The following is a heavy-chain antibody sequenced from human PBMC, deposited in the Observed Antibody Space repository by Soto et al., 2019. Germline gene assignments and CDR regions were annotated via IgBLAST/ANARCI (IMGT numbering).Heavy chain of an antibody. CDR1: GGTFSSYA. D-gene: IGHD3-9*01. CDR2: IIPIFCTA. Sequence: QVQLVQSGAEVKKPGSSVKVSCKASGGTFSSYAISRVRQAPGQGLEWMGGIIPIFCTANYAQKFQGRVTITPDESTSTAYMELSSLRSEDTAVYYCARDETGLVTDKKTSYGMYVWCQGTTVTVYS. V-gene: IGHV1-69*01. J-gene: IGHJ6*02. CDR3: ARDETGLVTDKKTSYGMYV.